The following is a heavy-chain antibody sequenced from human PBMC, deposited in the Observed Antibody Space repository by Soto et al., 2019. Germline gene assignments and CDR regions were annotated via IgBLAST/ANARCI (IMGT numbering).Heavy chain of an antibody. CDR3: ARLHYDYYDSSGYSDY. D-gene: IGHD3-22*01. CDR1: GGSISSYY. V-gene: IGHV4-59*06. J-gene: IGHJ4*02. CDR2: IYYSGST. Sequence: SETLSLTCTVSGGSISSYYWSWIRQPPGKGLEWIGYIYYSGSTYYNPSLKSRVTISVDTSKNQFSLKLSSVTAADTAVYYCARLHYDYYDSSGYSDYWGQGTLVTVSS.